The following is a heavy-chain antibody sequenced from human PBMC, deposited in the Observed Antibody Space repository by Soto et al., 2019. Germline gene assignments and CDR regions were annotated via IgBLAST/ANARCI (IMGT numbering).Heavy chain of an antibody. D-gene: IGHD3-22*01. CDR3: SRTGGRYRYVYYFFVMDV. J-gene: IGHJ6*02. CDR1: GGSITSYY. Sequence: SETLSLTCTVSGGSITSYYWSSIPQAPGEGREVIGDIYNSGSTNCNPSRMVRVNITLAAPKDQCSLKLGSVAVADTAVYYFSRTGGRYRYVYYFFVMDVWGQGATVTVYS. V-gene: IGHV4-59*01. CDR2: IYNSGST.